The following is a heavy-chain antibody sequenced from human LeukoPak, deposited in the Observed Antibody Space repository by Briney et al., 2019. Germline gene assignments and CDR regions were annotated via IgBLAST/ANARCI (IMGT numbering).Heavy chain of an antibody. J-gene: IGHJ4*02. D-gene: IGHD4-23*01. Sequence: PGGSLRLSCSASGFTFSNYAMHWVRQAPGKGLVWVSRIDRDGSRINYADSVKGRFTISRDNGKNTLFLQMNSLRAEDAAVYYCVRGNDYGGPHYWGQGTLVTVSS. V-gene: IGHV3-74*01. CDR1: GFTFSNYA. CDR2: IDRDGSRI. CDR3: VRGNDYGGPHY.